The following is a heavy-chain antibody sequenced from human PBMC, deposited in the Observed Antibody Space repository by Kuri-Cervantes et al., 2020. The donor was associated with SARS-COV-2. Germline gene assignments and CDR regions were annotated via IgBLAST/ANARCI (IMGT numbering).Heavy chain of an antibody. J-gene: IGHJ6*02. V-gene: IGHV3-48*01. CDR1: GFTHNSYS. Sequence: GESLKISCAVSGFTHNSYSMNWVRQTPGKGLEWVAYISSSSSNIYHADSVKGRFTISRDDAKNSLYLQMNSLRAEDTAVYYCAREGQLERPGAYYYYYGMDVWGQGTTVTVSS. D-gene: IGHD1-1*01. CDR3: AREGQLERPGAYYYYYGMDV. CDR2: ISSSSSNI.